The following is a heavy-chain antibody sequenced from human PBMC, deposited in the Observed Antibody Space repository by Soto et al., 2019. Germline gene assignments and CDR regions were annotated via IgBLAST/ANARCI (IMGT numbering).Heavy chain of an antibody. CDR1: GYPFSDNQ. Sequence: ASVKVSCKASGYPFSDNQIHWLRRAPGQGLEWMGRINPKSDDTNYAQKFQGRVTMTRDTSIDTAYLELTGLTSDDTATYYCARKHSLDYIRWGLDPWGQGTLVTVYS. V-gene: IGHV1-2*02. CDR2: INPKSDDT. D-gene: IGHD4-4*01. J-gene: IGHJ5*02. CDR3: ARKHSLDYIRWGLDP.